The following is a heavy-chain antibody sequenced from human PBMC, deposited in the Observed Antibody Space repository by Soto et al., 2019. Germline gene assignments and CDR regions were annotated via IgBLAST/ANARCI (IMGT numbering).Heavy chain of an antibody. CDR2: IYTSGST. CDR1: GGSISIYY. V-gene: IGHV4-4*07. D-gene: IGHD3-22*01. CDR3: ASHSAPEAYYYDSSGPQITGSAFDI. Sequence: SETLSLTCTVSGGSISIYYWSWIRQPAGKGLECIGRIYTSGSTNYNPSLKSRVTMSVDTSKNQFSLKLSSVTAADTAVYYCASHSAPEAYYYDSSGPQITGSAFDIWGQGTMVT. J-gene: IGHJ3*02.